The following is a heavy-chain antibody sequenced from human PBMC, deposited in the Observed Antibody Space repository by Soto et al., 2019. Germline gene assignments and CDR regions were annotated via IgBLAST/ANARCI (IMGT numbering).Heavy chain of an antibody. CDR2: INPSGDSP. D-gene: IGHD3-3*01. CDR3: ARGVRFLESTMGMNMDG. V-gene: IGHV1-46*02. J-gene: IGHJ6*02. Sequence: QEQLVQSGAEVKKPGAAVKVSCKSSGFLFNNYYIHRVRQAPGEGLEWMGIINPSGDSPTPAPKFLGRVTMTRDTSTTTAYMQLSSLRAADTAVYYCARGVRFLESTMGMNMDGWGQGTTVTVAS. CDR1: GFLFNNYY.